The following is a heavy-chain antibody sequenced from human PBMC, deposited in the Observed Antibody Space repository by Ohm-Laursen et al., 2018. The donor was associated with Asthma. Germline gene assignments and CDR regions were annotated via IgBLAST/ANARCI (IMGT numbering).Heavy chain of an antibody. CDR2: ISTASSFI. CDR3: ARIGPEWELPGREYSLNH. J-gene: IGHJ1*01. D-gene: IGHD1-26*01. CDR1: GYTFSRYS. V-gene: IGHV3-21*01. Sequence: SLRLSCAAPGYTFSRYSIHWARQVPGKGLEWVASISTASSFIYYADSVRGRFTTSRDNAKNSVYLQMNSLRAEDTALYYCARIGPEWELPGREYSLNHWGQGTLVTVSS.